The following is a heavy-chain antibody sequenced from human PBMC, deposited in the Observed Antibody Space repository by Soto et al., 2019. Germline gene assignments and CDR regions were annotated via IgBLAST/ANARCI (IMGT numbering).Heavy chain of an antibody. D-gene: IGHD3-22*01. J-gene: IGHJ4*02. Sequence: EVQLVESGGGLVKPGGSLRLSCAASGFTFSLYAMIWVRQAPGKGLEWVSSVSSGSSYIYSADSLKGRFTISRDDAKNSLYLQMNSLRADDTAIYYCVRARATDSRPDYWGQGSLVTFSS. CDR1: GFTFSLYA. CDR3: VRARATDSRPDY. CDR2: VSSGSSYI. V-gene: IGHV3-21*02.